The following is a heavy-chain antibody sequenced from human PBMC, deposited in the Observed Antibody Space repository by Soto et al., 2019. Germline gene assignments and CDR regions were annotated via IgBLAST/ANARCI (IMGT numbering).Heavy chain of an antibody. V-gene: IGHV3-30*18. CDR2: ISYDGSNK. Sequence: GRSLRLSCAASGFTFSSYCMHWVRQAPGKGLEWVSLISYDGSNKYYADSVKGRFTISRDNSKNTLYLQMNSLRAEDTAVYYCAKDAAPPGSYYYGPYXWGQGPLFTVSX. CDR1: GFTFSSYC. CDR3: AKDAAPPGSYYYGPYX. J-gene: IGHJ4*02. D-gene: IGHD1-26*01.